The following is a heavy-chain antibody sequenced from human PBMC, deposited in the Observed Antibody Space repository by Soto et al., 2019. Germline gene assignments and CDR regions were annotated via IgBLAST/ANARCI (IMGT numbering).Heavy chain of an antibody. J-gene: IGHJ1*01. D-gene: IGHD1-26*01. CDR2: ISYDGSNK. CDR3: AKDGSGSSEYFQH. Sequence: PGGSLRLSCAASGFTFSSYGMHWVRQAPGKGLEWVAVISYDGSNKYYADSVKGRFTISRDNSKNTLYLQMNSLRAEDTAVYYCAKDGSGSSEYFQHWGQGTLVTVSS. V-gene: IGHV3-30*18. CDR1: GFTFSSYG.